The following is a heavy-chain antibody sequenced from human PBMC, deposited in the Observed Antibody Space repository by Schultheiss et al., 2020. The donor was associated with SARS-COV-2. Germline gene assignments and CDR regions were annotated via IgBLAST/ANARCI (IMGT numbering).Heavy chain of an antibody. CDR1: GGSISSSSYY. J-gene: IGHJ5*02. CDR3: AREGKSGPDP. Sequence: SETLSLTCTVSGGSISSSSYYWGWIRQPPGKGLEWIGSIYYSGSTYYNPSLKSRVTISVDTSKNQFSLKLSSVTAADTAVYYCAREGKSGPDPWGQGTLVTVAS. CDR2: IYYSGST. D-gene: IGHD3-10*01. V-gene: IGHV4-39*07.